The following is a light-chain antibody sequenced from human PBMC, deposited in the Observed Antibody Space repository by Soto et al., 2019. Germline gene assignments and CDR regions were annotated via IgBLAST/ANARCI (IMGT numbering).Light chain of an antibody. CDR1: DIDIGGYDH. CDR3: SSHTSRTALV. V-gene: IGLV2-14*03. Sequence: QSLLTQPASVSASPGQSIAISCPGTDIDIGGYDHVSWYQQHPGKAPKLLIYDVTNRPSGVSSRFSGSKAGRTASLTISGLQTEDEADYYCSSHTSRTALVFGTGTKVTVL. CDR2: DVT. J-gene: IGLJ1*01.